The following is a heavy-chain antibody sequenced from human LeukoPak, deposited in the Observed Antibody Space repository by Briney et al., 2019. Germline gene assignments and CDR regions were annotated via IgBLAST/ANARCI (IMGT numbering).Heavy chain of an antibody. J-gene: IGHJ6*02. CDR2: ISWNSGSI. D-gene: IGHD3-10*01. V-gene: IGHV3-9*01. Sequence: GGSLRLSCAASGFTFDDYAMHWVRHAPGKGLEWVSGISWNSGSIGYADSVKGRFTISRDNAKNSLYLQMNSLRAEDTAVYYCAKAKGSGSRYLYYYYGMDVWGQGTTVTVSS. CDR3: AKAKGSGSRYLYYYYGMDV. CDR1: GFTFDDYA.